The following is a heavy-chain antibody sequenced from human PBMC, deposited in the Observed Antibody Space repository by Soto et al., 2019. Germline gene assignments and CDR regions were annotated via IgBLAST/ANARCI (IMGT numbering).Heavy chain of an antibody. J-gene: IGHJ6*02. CDR2: VNPVNGGT. CDR3: ARDPRPPSGWLGFWEYGMDV. CDR1: GYAFTGNY. D-gene: IGHD3-3*01. V-gene: IGHV1-2*02. Sequence: ASVKVSCKASGYAFTGNYIHWVRQAPGQGLEWMGWVNPVNGGTTSAEKFQGRVTMTRDTSVTTAYMELYRLTSDDTAVYYCARDPRPPSGWLGFWEYGMDVWGQGTTVTVSS.